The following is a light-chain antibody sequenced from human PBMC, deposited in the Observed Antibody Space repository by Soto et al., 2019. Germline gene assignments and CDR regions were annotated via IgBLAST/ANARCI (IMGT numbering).Light chain of an antibody. CDR3: QQYNSYPVT. J-gene: IGKJ2*01. Sequence: DIQMTQSPSTLSASVGDRVTITCRASQSISSWLAWYQQKPGKAPKLLIYKASSLESGVPSRFSGSGSVTESTLTISSLQPDDFATYYCQQYNSYPVTFGQGTKLEIK. CDR2: KAS. V-gene: IGKV1-5*03. CDR1: QSISSW.